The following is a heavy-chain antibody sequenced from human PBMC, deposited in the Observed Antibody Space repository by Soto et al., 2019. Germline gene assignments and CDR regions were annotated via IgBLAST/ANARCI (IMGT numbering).Heavy chain of an antibody. V-gene: IGHV3-21*01. Sequence: GGSLRLSCAASGFTFSSYSMNWVRQAPGKGLEWVSSISSSSSYIYYADSVKGRFTISRDNAKNPLYLQMNSLRAEDTAVYYCARLNIVVVPAATSYYMDVWGKGTTVTVSS. CDR2: ISSSSSYI. D-gene: IGHD2-2*01. CDR1: GFTFSSYS. J-gene: IGHJ6*03. CDR3: ARLNIVVVPAATSYYMDV.